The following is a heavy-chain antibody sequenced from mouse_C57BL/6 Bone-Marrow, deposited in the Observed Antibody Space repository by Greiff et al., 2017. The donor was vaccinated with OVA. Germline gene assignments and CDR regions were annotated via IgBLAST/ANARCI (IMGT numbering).Heavy chain of an antibody. CDR1: GYAFSSSW. Sequence: VKLQQSGPELVKPGASVKISCKASGYAFSSSWMNWVKQRPGKGLEWIGRIYPGDGDTNYNGQFKGKATLPADKSSSTSYMQLSSLTSEDSAVYVCARWGVMITTVDWCFDVWGTGTTVTVSS. V-gene: IGHV1-82*01. CDR2: IYPGDGDT. D-gene: IGHD1-1*01. J-gene: IGHJ1*03. CDR3: ARWGVMITTVDWCFDV.